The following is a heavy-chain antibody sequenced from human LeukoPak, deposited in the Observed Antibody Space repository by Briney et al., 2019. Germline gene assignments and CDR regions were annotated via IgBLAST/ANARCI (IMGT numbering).Heavy chain of an antibody. J-gene: IGHJ4*02. D-gene: IGHD2-2*01. V-gene: IGHV3-23*01. Sequence: GGSLRLSCAASGFTFSSYAMSWVRQAPGKRLQWVSAISGSGGSTYYADSVKGRFTISRDNSKNTLYLQMNSLRAEDTAVYYCAKESRGYCSSTSCPKPIDYWGQGTLVTVSS. CDR2: ISGSGGST. CDR1: GFTFSSYA. CDR3: AKESRGYCSSTSCPKPIDY.